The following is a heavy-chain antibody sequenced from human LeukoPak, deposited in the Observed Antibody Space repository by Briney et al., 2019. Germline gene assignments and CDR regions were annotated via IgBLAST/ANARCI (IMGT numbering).Heavy chain of an antibody. J-gene: IGHJ4*02. CDR3: AREGGWDLRGYFDY. V-gene: IGHV3-33*01. D-gene: IGHD1-26*01. Sequence: GGSLTLSCAASGFTFSSYGMHWVRQAPGKGLEWVAVIWYDGSNKYYADSVKGGFTISRDNSKNTLYLQMNSLRAEDTAVYYCAREGGWDLRGYFDYWGEGTLATVSS. CDR2: IWYDGSNK. CDR1: GFTFSSYG.